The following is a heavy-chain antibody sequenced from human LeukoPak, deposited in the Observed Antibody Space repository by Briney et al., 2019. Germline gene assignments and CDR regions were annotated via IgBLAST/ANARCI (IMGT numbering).Heavy chain of an antibody. CDR3: ARTRPPYYYYGMDV. CDR1: GYTFTSYG. D-gene: IGHD6-6*01. V-gene: IGHV1-18*01. CDR2: ISAYNGNT. Sequence: ASVKVSCKASGYTFTSYGISWVRQAPGQGLEWMGWISAYNGNTNYAQKLQGRVTMTTDTSTRTAYMELRSLRSDDTAVYYCARTRPPYYYYGMDVWGQGTTVTVSS. J-gene: IGHJ6*02.